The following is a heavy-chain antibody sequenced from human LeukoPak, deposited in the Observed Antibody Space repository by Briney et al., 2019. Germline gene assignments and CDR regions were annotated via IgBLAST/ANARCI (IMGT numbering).Heavy chain of an antibody. CDR2: IWYDGSNK. J-gene: IGHJ4*02. V-gene: IGHV3-30*19. Sequence: GGSLRLSCAASGFTFSSYGMHWVRQAPGKGLEWVAVIWYDGSNKYYADSVKGRFTISRDNSKNTLYLQMNSLRAEDTAVYYCAREPPMIVVVISDYWGQGTLVTVSS. D-gene: IGHD3-22*01. CDR3: AREPPMIVVVISDY. CDR1: GFTFSSYG.